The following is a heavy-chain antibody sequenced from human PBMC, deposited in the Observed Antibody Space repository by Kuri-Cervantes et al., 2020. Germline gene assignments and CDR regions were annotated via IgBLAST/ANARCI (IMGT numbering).Heavy chain of an antibody. CDR1: GYSISSAYH. D-gene: IGHD6-13*01. V-gene: IGHV4-61*01. CDR3: ARDEGQQLVLDY. CDR2: IYYSGST. J-gene: IGHJ4*02. Sequence: GSLRLSCAVSGYSISSAYHWGWIRQPPGKGLEWIGYIYYSGSTNYNPSLKSRVTISVDTSKNQFSLKLSSVTAADTAVYYCARDEGQQLVLDYWGQGTLVTVSS.